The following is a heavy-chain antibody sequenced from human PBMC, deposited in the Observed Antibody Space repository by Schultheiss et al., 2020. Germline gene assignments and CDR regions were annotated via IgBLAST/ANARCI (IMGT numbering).Heavy chain of an antibody. D-gene: IGHD5-24*01. CDR3: AREGQRWLQLGFDY. CDR2: TNSDGSST. Sequence: GGSLRLSCAASGFTFSSYWMHWVRQAPGKGLVWVSRTNSDGSSTSYADSVKGRFTISRDNAKNTLYLQMNSLRAEDTAVYYCAREGQRWLQLGFDYWGQGTLVTVSS. V-gene: IGHV3-74*01. J-gene: IGHJ4*02. CDR1: GFTFSSYW.